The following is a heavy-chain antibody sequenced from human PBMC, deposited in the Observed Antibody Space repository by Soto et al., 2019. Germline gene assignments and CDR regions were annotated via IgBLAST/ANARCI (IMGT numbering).Heavy chain of an antibody. V-gene: IGHV4-39*01. J-gene: IGHJ5*02. CDR1: GASITSSTYY. CDR2: EYYSGST. Sequence: SETLSLTCTVSGASITSSTYYWGWIRQPPGRGLEWIGSEYYSGSTYYNPSLKSRVTISVDPSKNQLSLKLSSVTAADTAVYYCARQDDFWSGDNWFDPWGQGTLVTSPQ. D-gene: IGHD3-3*01. CDR3: ARQDDFWSGDNWFDP.